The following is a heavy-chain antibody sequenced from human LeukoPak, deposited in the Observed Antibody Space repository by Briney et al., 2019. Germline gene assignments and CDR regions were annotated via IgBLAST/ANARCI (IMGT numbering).Heavy chain of an antibody. V-gene: IGHV4-59*08. CDR1: AGSINNFY. J-gene: IGHJ4*02. CDR3: ARLGSSGYDLDY. CDR2: IYYSGST. D-gene: IGHD5-12*01. Sequence: PSETLSLTCTVAAGSINNFYWSWIRQPPRKGLEWIGYIYYSGSTNYNPSLKSRVTMSVDTSKSQFHLRLTSVTAADTAVYYCARLGSSGYDLDYWGQGTLVTVSS.